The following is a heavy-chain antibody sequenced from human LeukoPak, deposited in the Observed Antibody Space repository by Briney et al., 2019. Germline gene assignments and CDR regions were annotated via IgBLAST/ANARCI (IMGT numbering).Heavy chain of an antibody. CDR2: INTNSGGT. D-gene: IGHD3-22*01. CDR3: ARGLAVVSPFDF. CDR1: GYTFTGYY. V-gene: IGHV1-2*02. Sequence: ASVKVSCKASGYTFTGYYIHWVRQAPGQGPEWMGWINTNSGGTNYGQKFQGRATMTRDTSISTANMELSRLTSDDTAVYYCARGLAVVSPFDFWGQGTLVTVSS. J-gene: IGHJ4*02.